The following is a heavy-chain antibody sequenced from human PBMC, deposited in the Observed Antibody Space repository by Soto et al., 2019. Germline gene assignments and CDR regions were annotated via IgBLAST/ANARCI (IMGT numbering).Heavy chain of an antibody. CDR2: IYHSGST. V-gene: IGHV4-4*02. J-gene: IGHJ6*02. CDR3: ARVSGSYYYGMDV. CDR1: GGSIGSSNR. Sequence: SETLSLTCAVSGGSIGSSNRWSWVRQPPGKGLEWIGEIYHSGSTNYNPSLKSRVTISVDKSKNQFSLKLSSVTAADTAVYYCARVSGSYYYGMDVWGQGTTVT.